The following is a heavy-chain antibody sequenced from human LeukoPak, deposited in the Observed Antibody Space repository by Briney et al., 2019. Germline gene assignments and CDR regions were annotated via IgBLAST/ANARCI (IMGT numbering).Heavy chain of an antibody. CDR2: SRNKLNSHRT. Sequence: PGGCLRLSCAASGFTFSDHYMDWVRQAPGKGLEWVDRSRNKLNSHRTEYAASVRGRFTISRDDSKNSLYLQMNSLKTEDTAVYYCARSQCKTSGYVEQGAFDVWGQGTKVTVSS. V-gene: IGHV3-72*01. CDR3: ARSQCKTSGYVEQGAFDV. J-gene: IGHJ3*01. CDR1: GFTFSDHY. D-gene: IGHD3-22*01.